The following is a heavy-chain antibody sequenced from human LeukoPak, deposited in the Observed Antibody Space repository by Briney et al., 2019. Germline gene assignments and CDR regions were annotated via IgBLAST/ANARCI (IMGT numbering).Heavy chain of an antibody. J-gene: IGHJ6*02. D-gene: IGHD3-3*01. CDR2: IKANSGDT. Sequence: ASVKVSCKASGYTFTDYYIHWVRQAPGQGPEWMGWIKANSGDTNYAQKFQGRVTLTRDTSINTAYMEVNRLRSDDTAVYCCGRVTIFSPSHYYGMDVWGQGTADTVSS. CDR1: GYTFTDYY. V-gene: IGHV1-2*02. CDR3: GRVTIFSPSHYYGMDV.